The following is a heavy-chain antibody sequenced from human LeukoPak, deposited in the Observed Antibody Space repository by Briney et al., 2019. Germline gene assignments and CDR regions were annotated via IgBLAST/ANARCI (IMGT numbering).Heavy chain of an antibody. J-gene: IGHJ4*02. CDR1: GFTFSNFG. CDR3: ARDRIGKYSIDY. V-gene: IGHV3-33*08. D-gene: IGHD2-15*01. CDR2: ISDNGLNT. Sequence: GGSLRLSCAASGFTFSNFGMNWVRQAPGKGLEWVAFISDNGLNTYYSESVKGLFTISRDNSKNTLYLQMNSLRVEDTAVYYCARDRIGKYSIDYWGQGTLVTVSS.